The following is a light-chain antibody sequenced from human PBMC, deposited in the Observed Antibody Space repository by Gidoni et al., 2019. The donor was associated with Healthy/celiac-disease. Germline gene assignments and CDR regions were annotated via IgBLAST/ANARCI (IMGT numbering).Light chain of an antibody. J-gene: IGKJ3*01. CDR2: GAS. V-gene: IGKV3-20*01. CDR3: QQYGSHRFT. CDR1: QSVSSSY. Sequence: ELVLTQSPGTLSLSPGERATLSCRASQSVSSSYLAWYQQKPGQAPRLLIYGASSRATGIPDRFSGSGSGTDFTLTISRLEPEDFAVYYCQQYGSHRFTFGPGTKVDIK.